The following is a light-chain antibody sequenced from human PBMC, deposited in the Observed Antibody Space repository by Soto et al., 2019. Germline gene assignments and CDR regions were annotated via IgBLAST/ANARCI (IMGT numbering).Light chain of an antibody. CDR3: QVWDSSSDHRVV. CDR2: DDG. Sequence: SYELTQAPSVSVAPGQTARITCGGNNIAIKSVHWYQQKPGQARVLVVYDDGDRPSGIPERFSGSNSGNTATLTITRVEAGDEADYHCQVWDSSSDHRVVFGGGTKVTVL. V-gene: IGLV3-21*02. J-gene: IGLJ2*01. CDR1: NIAIKS.